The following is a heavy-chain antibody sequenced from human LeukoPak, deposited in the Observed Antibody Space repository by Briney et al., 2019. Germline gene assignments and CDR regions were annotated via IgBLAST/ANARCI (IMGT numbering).Heavy chain of an antibody. CDR1: GFTFSSYW. V-gene: IGHV3-7*03. D-gene: IGHD1-26*01. CDR3: ARASSGSYVYHFDY. Sequence: QPGGSLRLSCAASGFTFSSYWMGWVRQAPGKGLEWVANMKQDGGEKYYPDSVRGRFTISRDNAKNSLSPEMNSLRAEDTAIYYCARASSGSYVYHFDYWGQGTLVTVSS. J-gene: IGHJ4*02. CDR2: MKQDGGEK.